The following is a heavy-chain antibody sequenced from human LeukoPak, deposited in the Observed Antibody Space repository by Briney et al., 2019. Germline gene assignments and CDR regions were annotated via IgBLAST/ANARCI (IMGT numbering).Heavy chain of an antibody. V-gene: IGHV3-74*01. J-gene: IGHJ6*03. CDR2: INSDGINT. Sequence: GGSLRLSCAASGFTFSNYWMHWVRQAPGKGLVWVSRINSDGINTSYADSVKGRFTISRDNAKNTLNLQMNSLRAEDTAVYYCARVVTVAWSERRPGYFYMDVWGKGTTVTVSS. D-gene: IGHD1-1*01. CDR3: ARVVTVAWSERRPGYFYMDV. CDR1: GFTFSNYW.